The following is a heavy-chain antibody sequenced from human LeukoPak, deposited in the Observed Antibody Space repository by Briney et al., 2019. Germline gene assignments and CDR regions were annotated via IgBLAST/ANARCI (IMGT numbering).Heavy chain of an antibody. Sequence: GGSLRLSCTASGFIFNKYWMSWVRQAPGKGLEWVATVREDGAEKHYVDSVKGRFTISRDNARNSLYLQINSLRAEDTAVYYCARDYTGGWNDYWGQGTLVTVSS. CDR3: ARDYTGGWNDY. J-gene: IGHJ4*02. CDR1: GFIFNKYW. V-gene: IGHV3-7*01. D-gene: IGHD7-27*01. CDR2: VREDGAEK.